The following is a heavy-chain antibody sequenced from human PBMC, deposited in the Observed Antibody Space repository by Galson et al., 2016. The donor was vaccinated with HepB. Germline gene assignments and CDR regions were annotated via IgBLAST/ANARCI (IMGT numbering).Heavy chain of an antibody. J-gene: IGHJ6*02. CDR1: GFNFSSYA. CDR2: SVGSGGST. D-gene: IGHD4-17*01. CDR3: VRISGGGGTTVLKGFYGMDV. V-gene: IGHV3-23*01. Sequence: SLRLSCAASGFNFSSYAMSWVRQAPGKGLEWVSGSVGSGGSTYHADSVKGRFTLSRDTSKNTLFLQMNSLRAEDTAVYYCVRISGGGGTTVLKGFYGMDVWGQGTTVTVSS.